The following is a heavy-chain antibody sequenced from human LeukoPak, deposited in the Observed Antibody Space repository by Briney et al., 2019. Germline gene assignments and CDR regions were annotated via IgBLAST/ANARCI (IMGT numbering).Heavy chain of an antibody. J-gene: IGHJ4*02. V-gene: IGHV3-21*01. Sequence: GGSLRLSCAASGFTFSGYSGYTMNWVRQAPGKGLEWVSSISSSSSYIYYADSVKGRFTISRDNGKNSLYLQMNSLRAEDTAVYYCTREPSNILIYSGSYLAYWGQGTLVTVSS. CDR2: ISSSSSYI. CDR3: TREPSNILIYSGSYLAY. D-gene: IGHD1-26*01. CDR1: GFTFSGYSGYT.